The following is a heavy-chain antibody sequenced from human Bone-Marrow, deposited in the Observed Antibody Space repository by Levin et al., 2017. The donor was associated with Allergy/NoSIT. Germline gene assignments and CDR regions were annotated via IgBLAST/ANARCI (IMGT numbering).Heavy chain of an antibody. CDR2: ISWHSGNI. Sequence: QAGGSLRLSCAASGFIFDDYAMHWVRQAPGKGLEWVSGISWHSGNIDYADSVKGRFTISRDNAKNSLDLQMNSLRAEDTALYYCVKDEEIGVTGTGFVAFNIWGQGTMVTVSS. D-gene: IGHD1-1*01. V-gene: IGHV3-9*01. CDR3: VKDEEIGVTGTGFVAFNI. J-gene: IGHJ3*02. CDR1: GFIFDDYA.